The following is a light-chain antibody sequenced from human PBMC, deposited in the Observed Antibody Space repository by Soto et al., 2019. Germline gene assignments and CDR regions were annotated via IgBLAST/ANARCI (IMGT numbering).Light chain of an antibody. Sequence: IVLTPSPGTLSSFPVDQTTLYCIASQSVSSSYLAWYQQKPGQAPRLLIFAASSRATGIPDRFSGSGSGTDFSLTISRLQPEDFAVYYCQHYDSSPFTCGKGTRREIK. CDR3: QHYDSSPFT. V-gene: IGKV3-20*01. CDR1: QSVSSSY. J-gene: IGKJ5*01. CDR2: AAS.